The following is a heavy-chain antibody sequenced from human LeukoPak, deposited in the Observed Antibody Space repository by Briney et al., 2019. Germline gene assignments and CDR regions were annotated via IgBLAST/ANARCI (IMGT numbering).Heavy chain of an antibody. CDR1: GFTFSSYA. CDR2: ISGSGGST. J-gene: IGHJ4*02. CDR3: ARDRAVVASKYFDY. V-gene: IGHV3-23*01. D-gene: IGHD6-19*01. Sequence: GGSLRLSCAGSGFTFSSYAMSWVRQAPGKGLEWVSGISGSGGSTYYVDSVKGRFTISRDNSKNTPYLQMNSLRAEDTAVYYCARDRAVVASKYFDYWGQGTLVTVSS.